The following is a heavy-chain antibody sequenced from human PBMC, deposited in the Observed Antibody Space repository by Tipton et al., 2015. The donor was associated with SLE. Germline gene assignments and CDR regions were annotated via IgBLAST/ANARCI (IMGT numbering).Heavy chain of an antibody. V-gene: IGHV4-4*07. CDR1: GGSIGNNY. CDR2: IYSSGDR. D-gene: IGHD4-17*01. Sequence: TLSLTCTVSGGSIGNNYWSWIRQSAGRGLEWIGRIYSSGDRDYNPSLRSRVTMSIDASQNRVSLRLKSVSAADTAVYYYARGSDGEYVRYFDVWGPGTLVTVSS. J-gene: IGHJ2*01. CDR3: ARGSDGEYVRYFDV.